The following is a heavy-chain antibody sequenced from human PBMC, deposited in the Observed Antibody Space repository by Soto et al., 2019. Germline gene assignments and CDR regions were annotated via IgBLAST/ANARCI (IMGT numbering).Heavy chain of an antibody. D-gene: IGHD6-13*01. J-gene: IGHJ6*02. CDR2: IIPIFGTA. Sequence: VASVKVSCKASGGTFSSYAISWVRQAPGQGLEWMGGIIPIFGTANYAQKFQGRVTITADESTSTAYMELSSLRSEDTAVYYCARVLRGNSNPTPPYYYYYGMDVWGQGTTVTVSS. V-gene: IGHV1-69*13. CDR3: ARVLRGNSNPTPPYYYYYGMDV. CDR1: GGTFSSYA.